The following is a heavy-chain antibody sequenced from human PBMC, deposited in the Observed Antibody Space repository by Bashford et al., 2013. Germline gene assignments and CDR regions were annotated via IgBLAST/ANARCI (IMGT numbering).Heavy chain of an antibody. J-gene: IGHJ4*02. V-gene: IGHV3-30*01. Sequence: VRQAPGKGLEWVAIISYDGGNKYYADSVKGRFTISRDNSKNTLYLQVNSLRAEDTSVYYCATLAVATYGLDYWGQGTLVTVSS. D-gene: IGHD6-19*01. CDR2: ISYDGGNK. CDR3: ATLAVATYGLDY.